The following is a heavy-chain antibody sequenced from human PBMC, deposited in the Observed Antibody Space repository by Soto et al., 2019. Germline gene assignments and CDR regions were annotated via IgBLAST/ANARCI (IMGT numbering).Heavy chain of an antibody. Sequence: ESGGGLVKPGGSLRLSCAASGFTFSDYYMSWIRQAPGKGLEWVSYISSSGSTIYYADSVKGRFIISRDNAKNSLYLQMNSLRAEDTAVYYCARGKHYYDSSGYGRGYYFDYWGQGTLVTVSS. D-gene: IGHD3-22*01. CDR3: ARGKHYYDSSGYGRGYYFDY. V-gene: IGHV3-11*01. CDR2: ISSSGSTI. J-gene: IGHJ4*02. CDR1: GFTFSDYY.